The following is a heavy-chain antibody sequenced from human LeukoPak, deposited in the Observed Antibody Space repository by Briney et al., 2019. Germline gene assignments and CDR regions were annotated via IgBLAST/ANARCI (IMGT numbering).Heavy chain of an antibody. D-gene: IGHD1-1*01. CDR3: ARDRAGKPYYYYYMDV. CDR1: GFTFSSYG. J-gene: IGHJ6*03. Sequence: GGSLRLSCAASGFTFSSYGMHWVRQAPGKGLEWVAFIRYDGSNKYYADSVKGRFTISRDNSKNTLYLQMNSLRAEDTAVYYCARDRAGKPYYYYYMDVWGKGTTVTVSS. CDR2: IRYDGSNK. V-gene: IGHV3-30*02.